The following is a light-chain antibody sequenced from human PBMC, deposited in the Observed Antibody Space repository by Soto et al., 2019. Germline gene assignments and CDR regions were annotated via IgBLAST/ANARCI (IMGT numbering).Light chain of an antibody. V-gene: IGKV3-11*01. CDR3: QQRSNWPYT. Sequence: EIVLTQSPVSLSLSPGERATLSCRASQSVSSYLAWYQQKPGQAPRLLIYDASNRATGIPARFSGSGSGTDFTLTISSLEPEDFAVYYCQQRSNWPYTFGGGTKVEIK. J-gene: IGKJ4*01. CDR2: DAS. CDR1: QSVSSY.